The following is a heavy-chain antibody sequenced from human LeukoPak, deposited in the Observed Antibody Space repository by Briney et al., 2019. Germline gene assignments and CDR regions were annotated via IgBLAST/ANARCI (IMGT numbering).Heavy chain of an antibody. J-gene: IGHJ4*02. CDR3: TRAVAGHPD. CDR2: INHSGYT. Sequence: PSETLSLTCAASGVPFSNYYWSWVRQSPSQGLEWIGEINHSGYTNYNPSLKSRVTMSIDTSKNQFSLKLTSVTAAGAGVYYCTRAVAGHPDWGQGTLVTVSS. V-gene: IGHV4-34*01. CDR1: GVPFSNYY. D-gene: IGHD6-19*01.